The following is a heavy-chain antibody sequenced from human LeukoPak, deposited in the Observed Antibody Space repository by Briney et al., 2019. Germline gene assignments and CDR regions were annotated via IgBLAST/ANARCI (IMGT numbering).Heavy chain of an antibody. CDR3: ANNQDYYYMDV. CDR1: GFTFSSYA. CDR2: ITYNGGRT. Sequence: PGGSLRLSCAASGFTFSSYAMSWVRQAPGKGLEWVSAITYNGGRTYYADSVKGRFTISRDNSKNTLYLQMSSLGAEDTAVYYCANNQDYYYMDVWGKGTTVTVSS. V-gene: IGHV3-23*01. J-gene: IGHJ6*03.